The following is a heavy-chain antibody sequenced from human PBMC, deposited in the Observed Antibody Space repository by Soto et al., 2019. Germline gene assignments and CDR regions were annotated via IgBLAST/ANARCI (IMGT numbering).Heavy chain of an antibody. V-gene: IGHV5-51*01. D-gene: IGHD6-19*01. CDR3: AGTTTSSGWYKDYYYGMDV. CDR1: GYSFTSYW. CDR2: IYPGDSDT. J-gene: IGHJ6*02. Sequence: GESLKISCKGFGYSFTSYWIGWVRQMPGKGLEWMGIIYPGDSDTRYSPSFQGQVTISADKSISTAYLQWSSLKASDTAMYYCAGTTTSSGWYKDYYYGMDVWGQGTTVTVSS.